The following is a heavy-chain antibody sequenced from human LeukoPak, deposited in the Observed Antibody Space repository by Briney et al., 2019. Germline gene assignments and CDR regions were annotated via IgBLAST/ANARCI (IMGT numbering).Heavy chain of an antibody. CDR2: INPNSGGT. V-gene: IGHV1-2*02. Sequence: GPVKFSCKASGYTFTGYYVHWVRQAPGQGLEWMGWINPNSGGTNYAQKFQGRVTMTRDTSISTAYMELSRLRSDDTAVYYCARAYDFWSGYYSDYWGQGTLVTVSS. D-gene: IGHD3-3*01. CDR3: ARAYDFWSGYYSDY. J-gene: IGHJ4*02. CDR1: GYTFTGYY.